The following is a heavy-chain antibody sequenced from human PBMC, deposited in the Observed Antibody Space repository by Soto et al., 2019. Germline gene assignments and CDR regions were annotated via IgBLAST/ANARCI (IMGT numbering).Heavy chain of an antibody. CDR3: ARAPKWALIYY. J-gene: IGHJ4*02. D-gene: IGHD2-8*01. V-gene: IGHV1-2*04. CDR1: GYTFTGYY. CDR2: INTNSGGT. Sequence: QVQLVQSGAEVKKPGASVKVSCKASGYTFTGYYMHWVRQAPGQGLEWMGWINTNSGGTNYAQKFQGWVTMTRDTSISTAYMELSRLRSDDTAVYYCARAPKWALIYYWGQGTLVTVSS.